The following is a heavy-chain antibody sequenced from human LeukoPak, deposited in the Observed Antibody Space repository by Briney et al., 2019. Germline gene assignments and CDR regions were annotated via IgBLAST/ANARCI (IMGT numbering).Heavy chain of an antibody. CDR3: ARDHGGYYGSGSYYKDAFDI. CDR1: GGSINNYY. V-gene: IGHV4-59*12. CDR2: IHYTGST. D-gene: IGHD3-10*01. J-gene: IGHJ3*02. Sequence: SETLSLTCTVSGGSINNYYWSWMRQPPGKGLEWIGYIHYTGSTKYNPSLQSRVTISVDTSKNQISLKLSSVTAADTAVYYCARDHGGYYGSGSYYKDAFDIWGQGTMVTVSS.